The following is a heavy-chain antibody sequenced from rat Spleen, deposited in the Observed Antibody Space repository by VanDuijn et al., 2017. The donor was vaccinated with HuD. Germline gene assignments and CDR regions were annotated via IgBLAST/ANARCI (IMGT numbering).Heavy chain of an antibody. V-gene: IGHV5-25*01. CDR3: VRHPDYSNYFDY. Sequence: EVQLVESGGGFVQPGRSMKLSCAASGFTFDDYYMAWVRQAPKKGLEWVASISPSGGNTYYRDSVKGRFTVSRENAKSTLYLQMDSLRPEDTATYYCVRHPDYSNYFDYWGRGVMVTVSS. CDR2: ISPSGGNT. J-gene: IGHJ2*01. D-gene: IGHD1-1*01. CDR1: GFTFDDYY.